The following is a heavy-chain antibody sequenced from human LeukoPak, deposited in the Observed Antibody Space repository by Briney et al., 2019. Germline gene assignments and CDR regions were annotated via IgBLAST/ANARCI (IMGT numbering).Heavy chain of an antibody. CDR3: ARHESNYDILTGYYISPFDY. D-gene: IGHD3-9*01. J-gene: IGHJ4*02. CDR1: GGSLSSYY. Sequence: SETLSLTCTVSGGSLSSYYWSWIRQPPGKGLDWIGNIYYSGSTNYNPSLKSRVTISVDTSRNQFSLKLSSVTAADTAVYYCARHESNYDILTGYYISPFDYWGQGTLVTVSS. CDR2: IYYSGST. V-gene: IGHV4-59*08.